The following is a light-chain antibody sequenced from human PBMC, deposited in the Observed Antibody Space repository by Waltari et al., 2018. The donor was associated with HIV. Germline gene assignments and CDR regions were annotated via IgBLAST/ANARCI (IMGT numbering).Light chain of an antibody. V-gene: IGKV6-21*01. CDR2: YAS. Sequence: EIVLTQSPDFQSVTPKESVTITCRTSQSMGDNLHWSQQKPGQSPQLLIKYASQSFSGFPSRFSCSGSGTVFTLTINGLEAEDAATYYCHQSKSLPVTFGQGTKVEIK. CDR3: HQSKSLPVT. J-gene: IGKJ1*01. CDR1: QSMGDN.